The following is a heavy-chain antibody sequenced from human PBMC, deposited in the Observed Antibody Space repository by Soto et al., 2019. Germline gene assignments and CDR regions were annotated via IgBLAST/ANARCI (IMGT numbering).Heavy chain of an antibody. CDR1: GFTFSSYG. J-gene: IGHJ6*02. CDR2: IWYDGSNK. D-gene: IGHD6-25*01. Sequence: GGSLRLSCAASGFTFSSYGMHWVRQAPGKGLEWVAVIWYDGSNKYYADSVKGRFTISRDNSKNTLYLQMNSLRAEDTAVYYCAKDLGGIAAERVRFYYYGMDVWGQGTTVTVSS. V-gene: IGHV3-30*02. CDR3: AKDLGGIAAERVRFYYYGMDV.